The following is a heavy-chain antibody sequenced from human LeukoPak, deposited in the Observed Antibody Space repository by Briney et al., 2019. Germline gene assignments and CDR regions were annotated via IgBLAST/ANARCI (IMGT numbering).Heavy chain of an antibody. CDR2: ISSSSSYI. D-gene: IGHD3-22*01. CDR1: GFTFSNAW. Sequence: PGGSLRLSCAASGFTFSNAWMSWVRQAPGKGLEWVSSISSSSSYIYYADSVKGRFTISRDNAKNSLYLQMNSLRAEDTAVYYCARNPNYYDSSGAPDYWGQGTLVTVSS. CDR3: ARNPNYYDSSGAPDY. J-gene: IGHJ4*02. V-gene: IGHV3-21*01.